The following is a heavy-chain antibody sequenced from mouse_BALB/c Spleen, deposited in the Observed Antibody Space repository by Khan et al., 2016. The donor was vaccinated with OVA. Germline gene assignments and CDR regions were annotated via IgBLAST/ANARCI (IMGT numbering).Heavy chain of an antibody. CDR1: GYNFTSYW. Sequence: QVQLQQSGAELVKPGTSVKLSCKASGYNFTSYWINWVKLRPGQGLEWIGHIYPGSGSTYYNEKFKSKATLTVDTSSSTAYMQLSSLASEDSALYYCARRDYYGSSIAYWGQGTLVTVSA. V-gene: IGHV1-55*01. CDR2: IYPGSGST. CDR3: ARRDYYGSSIAY. J-gene: IGHJ3*01. D-gene: IGHD1-1*01.